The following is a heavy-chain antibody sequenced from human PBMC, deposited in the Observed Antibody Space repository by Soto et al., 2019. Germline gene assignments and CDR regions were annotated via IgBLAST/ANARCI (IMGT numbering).Heavy chain of an antibody. D-gene: IGHD3-22*01. J-gene: IGHJ1*01. CDR2: ISGSGGST. V-gene: IGHV3-23*01. Sequence: GGSLRLSCAASGFTFSSYAMSWVRQAPGKGLEWVSAISGSGGSTYYADSVKGRFTISRDNSKNTLYLQMNSLRAEDTAVYYCAKEGYYYDSSGHEDYFQHWGQGTLVTVSS. CDR1: GFTFSSYA. CDR3: AKEGYYYDSSGHEDYFQH.